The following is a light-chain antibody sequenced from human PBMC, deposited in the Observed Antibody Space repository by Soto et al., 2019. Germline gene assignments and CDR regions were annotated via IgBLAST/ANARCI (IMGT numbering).Light chain of an antibody. J-gene: IGKJ4*01. CDR1: QSVSSN. V-gene: IGKV3-15*01. CDR3: QQYNKWPLT. CDR2: STS. Sequence: EIVMTQSPATLSVSPGERATLSCRASQSVSSNLAWYQQKPGQAPRLLIYSTSTRATGIPARFSGSGSGTEFTLTIGSLQSEDFALDYCQQYNKWPLTFGGGTKVEVK.